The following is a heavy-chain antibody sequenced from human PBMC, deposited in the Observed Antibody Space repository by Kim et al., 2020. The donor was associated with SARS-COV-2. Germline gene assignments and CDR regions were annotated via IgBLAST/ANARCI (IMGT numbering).Heavy chain of an antibody. J-gene: IGHJ5*02. Sequence: PSIKSRVTISVDTSKNQFSLKLSSVTAADTAVYFWARHEMFGELLGWFDPWGQGSLVTVSS. CDR3: ARHEMFGELLGWFDP. V-gene: IGHV4-61*07. D-gene: IGHD3-10*02.